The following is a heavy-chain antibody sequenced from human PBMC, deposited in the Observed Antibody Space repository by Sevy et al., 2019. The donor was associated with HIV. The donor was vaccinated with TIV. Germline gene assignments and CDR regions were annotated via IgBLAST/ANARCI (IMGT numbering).Heavy chain of an antibody. CDR2: ISWNSGRI. J-gene: IGHJ4*02. CDR1: GFTFDDYA. Sequence: GGSLRLSCAASGFTFDDYAMHWVRQAPGKGLEWVSGISWNSGRIGYADSVKGRFTISRDNAKNSLYLQMNSLKTEETALYYCAKALWTQVSGSSFDYWGQGTLVTVSS. CDR3: AKALWTQVSGSSFDY. V-gene: IGHV3-9*01. D-gene: IGHD3-10*01.